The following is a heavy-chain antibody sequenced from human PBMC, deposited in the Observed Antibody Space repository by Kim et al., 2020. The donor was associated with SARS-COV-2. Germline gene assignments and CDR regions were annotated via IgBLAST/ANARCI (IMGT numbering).Heavy chain of an antibody. V-gene: IGHV3-21*01. D-gene: IGHD2-15*01. CDR1: GFTFSSYS. CDR3: ARGLGYCSGGSCSVYYYGMDV. Sequence: GGSLRLSCAASGFTFSSYSMNWVRQAPGKGLEWVSSISSSSSYIYYADSVKGRFTISRDNAKNSLYLQMNSLRAEDTAVYYCARGLGYCSGGSCSVYYYGMDVWGQGTTVTVSS. CDR2: ISSSSSYI. J-gene: IGHJ6*02.